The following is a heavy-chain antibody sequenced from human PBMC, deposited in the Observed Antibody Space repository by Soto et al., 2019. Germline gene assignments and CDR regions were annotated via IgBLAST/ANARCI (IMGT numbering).Heavy chain of an antibody. V-gene: IGHV3-21*01. CDR2: ISSTSNHI. D-gene: IGHD3-10*01. Sequence: EVQLVESGGGLVKPGGSLRLSCTASGFTFSSYGVNWVRQAPGKGLEWVSFISSTSNHIYYIDSVKGRFTVSRDNAKNALYRQLNRLRVEDTAIYYCARGGWGAGTQAFDYWGQGTLVTVSS. CDR1: GFTFSSYG. J-gene: IGHJ4*02. CDR3: ARGGWGAGTQAFDY.